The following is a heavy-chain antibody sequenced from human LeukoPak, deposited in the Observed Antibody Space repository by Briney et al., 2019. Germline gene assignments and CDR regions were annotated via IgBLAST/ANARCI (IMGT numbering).Heavy chain of an antibody. CDR3: TTYYDSGPSKD. CDR2: IKKDGGEQ. CDR1: GFTFSTYW. D-gene: IGHD3-22*01. V-gene: IGHV3-7*05. J-gene: IGHJ4*02. Sequence: PGGSLRLSCAAYGFTFSTYWMTWVRQAPGKGLEWVANIKKDGGEQYYGDSVKGRFTISRDNTKNSLYLQMNSLRAEDTAMYYCTTYYDSGPSKDWGQGTLVTVSS.